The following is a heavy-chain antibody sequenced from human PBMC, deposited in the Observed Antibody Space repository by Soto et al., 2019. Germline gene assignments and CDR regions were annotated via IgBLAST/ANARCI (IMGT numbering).Heavy chain of an antibody. CDR2: TYYRSKWYN. V-gene: IGHV6-1*01. CDR3: TSTLRFLEWSPTSYGRDV. J-gene: IGHJ6*02. CDR1: GDSVSSNSAA. D-gene: IGHD3-3*01. Sequence: PSETLSLTCAISGDSVSSNSAAWNWIRQSPSRGLEWLGRTYYRSKWYNDYAVSVKSRITINPDTSKNQFSLQLNSVTPEDTAVXYCTSTLRFLEWSPTSYGRDVWGQRNTVTVPS.